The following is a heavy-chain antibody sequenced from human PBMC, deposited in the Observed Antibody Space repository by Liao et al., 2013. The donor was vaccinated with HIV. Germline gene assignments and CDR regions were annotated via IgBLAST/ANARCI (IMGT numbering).Heavy chain of an antibody. CDR2: IYTSGST. CDR1: GGSISSYH. J-gene: IGHJ4*02. Sequence: QVQLQESGPGLVKPSETLSLTCTVSGGSISSYHWSWIRQPAGKGLEWIGRIYTSGSTNYNPSLKSRITMSVDTSKNQFSLKLSSVTAADTAVYYCVGSGFYALFDYWGQGTLVTVSS. CDR3: VGSGFYALFDY. V-gene: IGHV4-4*07. D-gene: IGHD3-22*01.